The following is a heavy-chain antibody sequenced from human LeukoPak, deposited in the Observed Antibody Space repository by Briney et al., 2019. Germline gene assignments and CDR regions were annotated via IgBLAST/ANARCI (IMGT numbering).Heavy chain of an antibody. CDR3: ARLEYCSSTSCSPEY. CDR1: GGTFGSYA. D-gene: IGHD2-2*01. J-gene: IGHJ4*02. Sequence: ASVKVSCKASGGTFGSYAISWVRQAPGQGLEWMGGIIPIFGTANYAQKFQGRVTITADESTSTAYMELSSLRSEDTAVYYCARLEYCSSTSCSPEYWGQGTLVTVSS. CDR2: IIPIFGTA. V-gene: IGHV1-69*13.